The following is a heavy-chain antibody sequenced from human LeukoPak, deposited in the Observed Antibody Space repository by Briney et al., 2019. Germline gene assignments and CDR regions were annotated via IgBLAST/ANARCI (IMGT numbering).Heavy chain of an antibody. D-gene: IGHD2-21*01. CDR3: ATSNDAKIAPFYH. V-gene: IGHV4-4*09. CDR1: GVSMSAYQ. Sequence: SETLSLTCTVSGVSMSAYQWSWVRQSPEKGLEWIGCINTKGETSYNPSLKSRVTTSVDTSKSQFSLRLTSVTAADTAVYYCATSNDAKIAPFYHWGQGAPVTVSS. J-gene: IGHJ4*02. CDR2: INTKGET.